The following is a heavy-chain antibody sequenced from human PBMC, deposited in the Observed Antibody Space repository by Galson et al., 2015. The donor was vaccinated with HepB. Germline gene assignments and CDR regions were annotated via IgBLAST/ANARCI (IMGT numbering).Heavy chain of an antibody. D-gene: IGHD5-12*01. Sequence: SLRLSCAASGFTFSSYWMSWVRQAPGKGLEWVANIKQDGSEKYYVDSVKGRFTISRDNAKNSLYLQMNSLRAEDTAVYYCAREGAAVAPNYPLGNDYWGQGTLVTVSS. CDR1: GFTFSSYW. J-gene: IGHJ4*02. V-gene: IGHV3-7*01. CDR2: IKQDGSEK. CDR3: AREGAAVAPNYPLGNDY.